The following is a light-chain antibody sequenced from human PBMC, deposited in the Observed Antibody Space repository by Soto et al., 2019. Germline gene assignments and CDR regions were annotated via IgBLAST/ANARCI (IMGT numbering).Light chain of an antibody. V-gene: IGKV1-6*01. CDR1: QSISSY. CDR3: LQDYNYPWT. J-gene: IGKJ1*01. Sequence: IQMTQSPSSLSASVGDRVAMTSRASQSISSYLNWYQQKPGKAPKLLIYAASNLQSGVPSRFSGSGSGTDFTLTISSLQPEDFATYYCLQDYNYPWTFGQGT. CDR2: AAS.